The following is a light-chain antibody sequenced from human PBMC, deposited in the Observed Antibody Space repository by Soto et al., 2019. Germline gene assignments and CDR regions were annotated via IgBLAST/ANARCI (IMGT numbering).Light chain of an antibody. J-gene: IGLJ2*01. CDR3: AAWDDSLSGVV. Sequence: QSVLTQPPSTSGTPGQTVTISCSGSTSNIGSNYVYWYQQLPGTAPPLLISNDNQRPSGVPDRCSGSKSGTSASLAISGLRSEDEADYSCAAWDDSLSGVVFGGGTKLTVL. CDR1: TSNIGSNY. CDR2: NDN. V-gene: IGLV1-47*02.